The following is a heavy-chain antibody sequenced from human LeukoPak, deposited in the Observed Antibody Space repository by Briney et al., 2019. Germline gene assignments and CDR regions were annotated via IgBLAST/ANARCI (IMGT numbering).Heavy chain of an antibody. CDR3: ARGQVPAARGYNWFDP. V-gene: IGHV4-34*01. J-gene: IGHJ5*02. CDR1: GGSIGSYY. D-gene: IGHD2-2*01. Sequence: SETLSLTCTVSGGSIGSYYWNWIRQPPGKGLEWIGEINARGDTNYNPSLKSRVTISVDTSKKQFSLRLTSMIAADTALYYCARGQVPAARGYNWFDPWGQGTLVTVSS. CDR2: INARGDT.